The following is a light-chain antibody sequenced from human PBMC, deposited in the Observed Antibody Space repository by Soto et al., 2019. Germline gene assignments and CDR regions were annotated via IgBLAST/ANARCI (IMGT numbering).Light chain of an antibody. V-gene: IGKV1-39*01. Sequence: EIPMTQSPSCLSACVGDRVTIXCRASQSLSSYFNWYQQKAGKAPKLLIYASSSLQSGVQSRLIGSGSGKDFTLNISSLQPEEFATYYCKQSYSTLTWTFGQGTKVDIK. CDR1: QSLSSY. CDR2: ASS. CDR3: KQSYSTLTWT. J-gene: IGKJ1*01.